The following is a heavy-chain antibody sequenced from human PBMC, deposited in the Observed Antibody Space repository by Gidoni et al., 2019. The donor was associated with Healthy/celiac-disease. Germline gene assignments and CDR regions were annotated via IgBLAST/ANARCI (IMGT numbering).Heavy chain of an antibody. D-gene: IGHD2-2*01. J-gene: IGHJ4*02. Sequence: QVQLVESGGGVVQPGRALSLSCEASGFTFSSYGVHWVRQAPGKGLEWVAVIWYDGSNIYYADSVKVRFTISRDNSKNTLYLQMNSLRAEDTAVYYCARGPLGGPGPIVVVPAAGYYFDYWGQGTLVTVSS. CDR1: GFTFSSYG. CDR2: IWYDGSNI. V-gene: IGHV3-33*01. CDR3: ARGPLGGPGPIVVVPAAGYYFDY.